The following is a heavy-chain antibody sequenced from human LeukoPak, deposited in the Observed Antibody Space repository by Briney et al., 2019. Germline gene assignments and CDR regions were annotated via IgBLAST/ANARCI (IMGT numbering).Heavy chain of an antibody. Sequence: PSETLSLTCTVSGGSISSYYWGWIRQPPGKGLEWIGSIHYSGSTYYNPSLKSRVTISVDTSKNQFSLKLSSVTAADTAVYYCARLGSGNDFDYWGQGTLVTVSS. V-gene: IGHV4-39*01. CDR1: GGSISSYY. CDR2: IHYSGST. D-gene: IGHD1-26*01. J-gene: IGHJ4*02. CDR3: ARLGSGNDFDY.